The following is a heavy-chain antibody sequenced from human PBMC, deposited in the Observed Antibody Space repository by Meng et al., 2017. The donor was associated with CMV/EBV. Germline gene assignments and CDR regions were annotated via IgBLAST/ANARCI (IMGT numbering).Heavy chain of an antibody. CDR2: IYYSGST. Sequence: SEILSSTCTVPGGPISSSSYYWGWIRQPPGKGLEWIGSIYYSGSTYYNPSLKSRVTISVDTSKNQFSLKLSSVTAADTAVYYCARVDTADNYYYYYYYGMDVWGQGTTVTVSS. D-gene: IGHD5-18*01. CDR1: GGPISSSSYY. J-gene: IGHJ6*02. CDR3: ARVDTADNYYYYYYYGMDV. V-gene: IGHV4-39*07.